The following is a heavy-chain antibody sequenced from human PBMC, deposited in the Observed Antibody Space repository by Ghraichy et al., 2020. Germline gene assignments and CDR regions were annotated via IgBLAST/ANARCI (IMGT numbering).Heavy chain of an antibody. Sequence: GGSLRLSCAASGFTFSSYAMSWVRQAPGKGLECVSAISGSGGSTYYADSVKGRFTISRDNSKNTLSLQMNSLRAEDTAVYYCAKDRLVVPAAIAGSNWFDPWGQGTLLTVSS. CDR2: ISGSGGST. J-gene: IGHJ5*02. CDR3: AKDRLVVPAAIAGSNWFDP. D-gene: IGHD2-2*01. V-gene: IGHV3-23*01. CDR1: GFTFSSYA.